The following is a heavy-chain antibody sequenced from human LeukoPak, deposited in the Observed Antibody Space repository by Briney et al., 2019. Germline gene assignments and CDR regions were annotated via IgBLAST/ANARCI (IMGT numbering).Heavy chain of an antibody. V-gene: IGHV1-69*13. CDR3: ARDFTVVPAAMSLRYYGMDV. CDR2: IIPIFGTT. D-gene: IGHD2-2*01. CDR1: GRTFSSYA. Sequence: ASVKVSCKSSGRTFSSYAISWVRQAPGQGLEWMGGIIPIFGTTNYAQKFQGRVTITADESTSTAYMELSSLRSEDTAVYYCARDFTVVPAAMSLRYYGMDVWGQGTTVSVSS. J-gene: IGHJ6*02.